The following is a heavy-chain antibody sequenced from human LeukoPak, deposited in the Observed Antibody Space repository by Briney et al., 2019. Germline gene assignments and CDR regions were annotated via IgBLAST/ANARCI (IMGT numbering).Heavy chain of an antibody. CDR2: ISGHNGNT. J-gene: IGHJ4*02. Sequence: VSVKVSCKASGYTFVSYGISWVRQAPGQGLEWVGWISGHNGNTDYAQKFQGRVTLTTDTSTSTAYMELRSLRSDDTAVYYCARDGRLDYWGQGTLVTVSS. CDR1: GYTFVSYG. CDR3: ARDGRLDY. V-gene: IGHV1-18*01.